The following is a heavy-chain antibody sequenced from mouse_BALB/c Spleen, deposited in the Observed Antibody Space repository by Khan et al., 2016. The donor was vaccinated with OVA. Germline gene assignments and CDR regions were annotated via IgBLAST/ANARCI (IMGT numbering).Heavy chain of an antibody. J-gene: IGHJ3*01. V-gene: IGHV5-6*01. Sequence: EVQLVESGGDLVKPGGSLKLSCAASGFTFSSYSMSWVRQTPDKRLEWVTTISSSGDYTYYPDSVKGRFTISRDNAKNTLYLQMSSLESEDTAMYYCASHLTGSFAYWGQGTLVTVSA. CDR1: GFTFSSYS. CDR2: ISSSGDYT. D-gene: IGHD4-1*01. CDR3: ASHLTGSFAY.